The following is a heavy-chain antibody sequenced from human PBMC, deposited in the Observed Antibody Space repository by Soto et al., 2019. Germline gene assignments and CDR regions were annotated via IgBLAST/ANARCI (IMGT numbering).Heavy chain of an antibody. Sequence: GGSLRLSCAASGFTVSSNYMSWVRQAPGKGLEWVSVISGSGGSTYYADSVKGRFTISRDNSKNTLYLQMNSLRAEDTAVYYCAKDTTGIAAAGDFDYWGQGTLVTVSS. CDR2: ISGSGGST. CDR1: GFTVSSNY. V-gene: IGHV3-23*01. CDR3: AKDTTGIAAAGDFDY. J-gene: IGHJ4*02. D-gene: IGHD6-13*01.